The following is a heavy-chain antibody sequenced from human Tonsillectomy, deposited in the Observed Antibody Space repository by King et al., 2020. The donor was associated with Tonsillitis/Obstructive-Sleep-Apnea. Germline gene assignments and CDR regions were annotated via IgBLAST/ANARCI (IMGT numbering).Heavy chain of an antibody. V-gene: IGHV3-33*01. J-gene: IGHJ4*02. CDR3: ARDEGGYNYFGRY. CDR2: IWYDGSNK. CDR1: GFTFSSYG. Sequence: VQLVESGGGVVQPGRSLRLSCAASGFTFSSYGMHWVRQAPGKGLEWVAVIWYDGSNKDYADSVKGRFTISRDKSKNTLYLQMNSLRDEDTAVYYCARDEGGYNYFGRYWGQGTLVTVSS. D-gene: IGHD5-24*01.